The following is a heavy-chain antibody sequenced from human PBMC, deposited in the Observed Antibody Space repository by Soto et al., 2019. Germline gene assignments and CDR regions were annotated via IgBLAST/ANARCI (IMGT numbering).Heavy chain of an antibody. CDR3: ARGWDHYDSSGLLTWFDP. J-gene: IGHJ5*02. CDR2: IIPIFGTP. V-gene: IGHV1-69*13. CDR1: GGTFTDLG. D-gene: IGHD3-22*01. Sequence: VASVKVSCKASGGTFTDLGLHWVRQAPGQGLEWMGGIIPIFGTPNYAQKFRGRVIITADEFTSAAHMELSSLRSEDTAVYYCARGWDHYDSSGLLTWFDPWGQGTLVTVSS.